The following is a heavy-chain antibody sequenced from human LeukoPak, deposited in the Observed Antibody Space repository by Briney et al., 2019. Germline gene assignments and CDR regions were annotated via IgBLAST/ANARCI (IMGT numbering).Heavy chain of an antibody. CDR2: IYSGDTT. CDR1: GFTVSNYY. Sequence: GSLRLSCAASGFTVSNYYMSWVRQAPGKGLEWVSVIYSGDTTYYADSVKGRFTISRDNSKNSLYLQMNSLRTEDTALYYCAKGGSGDNLFNYWGQGTLVTVSS. J-gene: IGHJ4*02. V-gene: IGHV3-53*05. D-gene: IGHD2-15*01. CDR3: AKGGSGDNLFNY.